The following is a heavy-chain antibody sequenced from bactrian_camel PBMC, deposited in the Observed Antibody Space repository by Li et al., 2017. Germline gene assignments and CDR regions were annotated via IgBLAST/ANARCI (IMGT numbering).Heavy chain of an antibody. J-gene: IGHJ4*01. V-gene: IGHV3S40*01. CDR2: VNVGGGNT. Sequence: VQLVESGGGLVQVGGSLRLSCAASGFTFSSYDMSWVRQAPGKGLEWVSTVNVGGGNTYYADSVKGRFTISRDNAKNSLYLQMNSLKTEDTVVYYCATDPCSGAYCYTYSSDNYWGQGTQVTVS. CDR3: ATDPCSGAYCYTYSSDNY. CDR1: GFTFSSYD. D-gene: IGHD2*01.